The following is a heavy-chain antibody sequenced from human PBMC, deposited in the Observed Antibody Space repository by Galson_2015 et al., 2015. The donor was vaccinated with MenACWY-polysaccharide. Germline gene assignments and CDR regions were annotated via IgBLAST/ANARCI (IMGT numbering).Heavy chain of an antibody. J-gene: IGHJ6*03. CDR2: IWYDGSNK. D-gene: IGHD5-12*01. CDR1: GLRFGSYG. V-gene: IGHV3-33*03. Sequence: SLRLSCAASGLRFGSYGTQWVRQAPGKGLEWVALIWYDGSNKYYSEPVKGRFAISRDNSKNTLYLQMNSLRVEDTAVYYCATIRGSAPNYYMDVWGKGTTVTVSS. CDR3: ATIRGSAPNYYMDV.